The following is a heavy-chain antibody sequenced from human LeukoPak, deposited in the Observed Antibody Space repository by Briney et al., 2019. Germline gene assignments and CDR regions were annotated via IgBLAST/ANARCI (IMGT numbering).Heavy chain of an antibody. CDR2: ISSSSSYI. D-gene: IGHD1-1*01. CDR1: GFTISSFS. V-gene: IGHV3-21*01. J-gene: IGHJ4*02. Sequence: GGSLRLSCAASGFTISSFSMNWVRQAPGKGLEWVSSISSSSSYIYYADSVKGRFTISRHNAKNSLYLQMNSLRAEDTAVYYCARDRTGTPFDYWGQGTLVTVSS. CDR3: ARDRTGTPFDY.